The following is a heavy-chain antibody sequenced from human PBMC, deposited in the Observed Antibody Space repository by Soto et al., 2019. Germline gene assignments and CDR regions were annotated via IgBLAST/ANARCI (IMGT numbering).Heavy chain of an antibody. D-gene: IGHD5-12*01. CDR2: IWYDGSNK. J-gene: IGHJ4*02. V-gene: IGHV3-33*01. CDR1: GFDFSNYG. CDR3: ARWRGYTGNDPYSFDY. Sequence: PGGSLRLSCAASGFDFSNYGFHWVRQAPGKGLEWVSLIWYDGSNKYYADSVKGRFTISRDNSKNTLYLQMSSLRGEDTGVYYCARWRGYTGNDPYSFDYWGQGTLVTVSS.